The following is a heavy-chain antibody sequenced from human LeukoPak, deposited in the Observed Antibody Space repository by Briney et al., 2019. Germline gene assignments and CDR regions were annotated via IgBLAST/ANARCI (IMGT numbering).Heavy chain of an antibody. CDR2: IKSIADGGTT. CDR1: GFIFSDYY. J-gene: IGHJ5*02. CDR3: TTDGGYGYDL. Sequence: PGGSLRLSCPASGFIFSDYYMSWIRQAPGKGLEWVGRIKSIADGGTTGYAAPVKGRFTISRDDSRDTLYLQMNSLKTEDTAVYYCTTDGGYGYDLWGQGSLVTVSS. D-gene: IGHD6-25*01. V-gene: IGHV3-15*01.